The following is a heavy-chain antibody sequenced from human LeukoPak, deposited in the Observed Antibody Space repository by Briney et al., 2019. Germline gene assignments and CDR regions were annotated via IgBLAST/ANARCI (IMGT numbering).Heavy chain of an antibody. J-gene: IGHJ4*02. V-gene: IGHV3-21*01. Sequence: KPGGSLRLACAASGFTLSGYTINWVRQAPGEGLEWVSSIDGSSRYIYHADSVRGRFTISRDNAKNSLHLQMNSLRVEDTGVYFCARDMAGRSRPPFDYWGQGTLVTVSS. CDR3: ARDMAGRSRPPFDY. D-gene: IGHD6-19*01. CDR1: GFTLSGYT. CDR2: IDGSSRYI.